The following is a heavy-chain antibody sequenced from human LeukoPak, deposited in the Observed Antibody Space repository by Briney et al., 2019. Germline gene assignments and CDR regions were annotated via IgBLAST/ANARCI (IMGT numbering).Heavy chain of an antibody. Sequence: GGSLRLSCAASGFTFSDYYMSWIRQAPGKGLEWVSYISSSSTYTNYEDSVKGRFTISRNNAKYSLYLQMNSLRAEDTAVYYCARFSGWYTKYYFDYWGQGTLVTVSS. J-gene: IGHJ4*02. CDR3: ARFSGWYTKYYFDY. D-gene: IGHD3-3*01. CDR1: GFTFSDYY. CDR2: ISSSSTYT. V-gene: IGHV3-11*06.